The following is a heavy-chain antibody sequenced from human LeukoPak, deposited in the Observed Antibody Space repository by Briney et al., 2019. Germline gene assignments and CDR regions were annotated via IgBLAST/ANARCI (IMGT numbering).Heavy chain of an antibody. Sequence: SQTLSLTCTVSGGSISSGDYYWSWIRQPPGKGLEWIGYIYYSGSTYYNPSLKSRVTISVDTSKTQFSLKLSSVTAADTAVYYCARDYYDSSGYFPGYFQHWGQGTLVTVSS. CDR2: IYYSGST. V-gene: IGHV4-30-4*01. CDR3: ARDYYDSSGYFPGYFQH. J-gene: IGHJ1*01. CDR1: GGSISSGDYY. D-gene: IGHD3-22*01.